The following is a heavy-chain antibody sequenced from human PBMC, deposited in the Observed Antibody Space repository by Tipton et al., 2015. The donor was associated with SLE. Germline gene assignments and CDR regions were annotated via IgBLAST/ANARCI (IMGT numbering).Heavy chain of an antibody. J-gene: IGHJ2*01. V-gene: IGHV1-69*01. Sequence: QLVQSGAEVKKPGSSVKVSCKASGGTFSSYAISWVRQAPGQGLEWMGVIIPIFGTTNYVQKFQGRVTITADESTTTAYMELSSLRSEDTAVYYCARGGYDILTGHYKYFDLWGRGTLVTVSS. CDR2: IIPIFGTT. D-gene: IGHD3-9*01. CDR1: GGTFSSYA. CDR3: ARGGYDILTGHYKYFDL.